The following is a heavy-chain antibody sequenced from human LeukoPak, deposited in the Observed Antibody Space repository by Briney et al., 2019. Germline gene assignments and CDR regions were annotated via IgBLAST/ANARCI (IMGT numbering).Heavy chain of an antibody. D-gene: IGHD5-12*01. V-gene: IGHV3-23*01. CDR1: GFTSIAYA. CDR2: ISGGGVTT. Sequence: GGSLRLSCVGSGFTSIAYALTWARQALGKGLEWVSGISGGGVTTYYADSVKGRFTISRDNSKNTLYLQMNSLRAEDTAVYYCYRGSEYNYNGMDVWGKGTTVTVS. J-gene: IGHJ6*04. CDR3: YRGSEYNYNGMDV.